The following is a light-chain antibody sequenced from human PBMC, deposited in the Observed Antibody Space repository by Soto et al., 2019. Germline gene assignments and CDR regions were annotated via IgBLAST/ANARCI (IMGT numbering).Light chain of an antibody. J-gene: IGKJ1*01. Sequence: IVLTQSPATLSLSPWERATLSCRASQSVSSYLAWYQQKPGQAPRLLIYDASNRATGIPARFIGSGSGTDFTLTTTSLQAEDFGVYYCQQYKGWPTTFGQGTKVDIK. CDR3: QQYKGWPTT. CDR2: DAS. CDR1: QSVSSY. V-gene: IGKV3-11*01.